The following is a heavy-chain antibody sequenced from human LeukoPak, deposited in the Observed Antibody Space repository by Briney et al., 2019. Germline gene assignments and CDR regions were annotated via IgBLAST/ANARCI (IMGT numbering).Heavy chain of an antibody. J-gene: IGHJ4*02. CDR1: GFTFSRSA. V-gene: IGHV3-23*01. D-gene: IGHD3-22*01. CDR2: IIYSGGAT. CDR3: AKDGLYYDGSEHVYYFDS. Sequence: GGSLRLSCAASGFTFSRSAMTWVRQGPGTGLEFVASIIYSGGATYYADSVKGRFTISRDDSKNTLYLQMNSLRAEDTALYYCAKDGLYYDGSEHVYYFDSWGQGTLVTVSS.